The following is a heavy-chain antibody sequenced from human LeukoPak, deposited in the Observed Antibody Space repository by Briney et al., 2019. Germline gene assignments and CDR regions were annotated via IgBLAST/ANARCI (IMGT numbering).Heavy chain of an antibody. CDR2: IRYDGSNK. J-gene: IGHJ4*02. CDR3: AKDPSIAVAGTLDY. D-gene: IGHD6-19*01. V-gene: IGHV3-30*02. CDR1: GFTFSSYG. Sequence: GGSLRLSCAASGFTFSSYGMHWVRQAPGKGLEWVAFIRYDGSNKYCADSVKGRFTISRDNSKNTLYLQMNSLRAEDTAVYYCAKDPSIAVAGTLDYWGQGTLVTVSS.